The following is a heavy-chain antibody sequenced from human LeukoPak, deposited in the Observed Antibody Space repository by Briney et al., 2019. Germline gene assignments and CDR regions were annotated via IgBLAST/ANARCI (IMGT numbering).Heavy chain of an antibody. V-gene: IGHV4-39*01. CDR1: SGSISSSSYY. CDR2: IYYSGST. Sequence: TSETLSLTCTVSSGSISSSSYYWGWIRQPPGKGLEWIGSIYYSGSTYYNPSLKSRVTISVDTSKNQFSLKLSSVTAADTAVYYCARRTRATDFDYWGQGTLVTVSS. CDR3: ARRTRATDFDY. J-gene: IGHJ4*02. D-gene: IGHD1-26*01.